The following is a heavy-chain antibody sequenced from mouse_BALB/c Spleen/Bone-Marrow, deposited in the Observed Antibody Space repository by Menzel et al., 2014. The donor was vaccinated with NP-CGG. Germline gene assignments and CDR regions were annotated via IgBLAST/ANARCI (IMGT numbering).Heavy chain of an antibody. Sequence: QVQLQQSGAELVRPGSSVKISCKASGYAFSSYWMNWVKQRPGQGLEWIGQIYPGDGDTNYNGNFKDKATLTVDRSSSTAFMQLSSLTSEDSAVYFCARWYRDPHFAMDYWGPEPLSPSPQ. D-gene: IGHD2-14*01. J-gene: IGHJ4*01. CDR1: GYAFSSYW. V-gene: IGHV1-80*01. CDR2: IYPGDGDT. CDR3: ARWYRDPHFAMDY.